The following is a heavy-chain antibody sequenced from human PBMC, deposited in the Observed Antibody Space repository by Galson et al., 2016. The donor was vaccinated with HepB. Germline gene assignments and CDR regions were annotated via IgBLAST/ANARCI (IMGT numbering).Heavy chain of an antibody. V-gene: IGHV3-48*02. Sequence: SLRLSCAASGFTFSSYGMHWVRQAPGKGLVWISYITRDSSTIYYADSVRGRFTISRDNAKNSLYLEMNSLRDEDTAVYYCVRDWPVDWGQGTLVTVSS. J-gene: IGHJ4*02. CDR2: ITRDSSTI. CDR3: VRDWPVD. CDR1: GFTFSSYG.